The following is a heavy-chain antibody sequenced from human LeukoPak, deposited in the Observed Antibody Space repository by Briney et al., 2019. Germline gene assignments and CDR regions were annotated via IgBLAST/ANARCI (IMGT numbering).Heavy chain of an antibody. V-gene: IGHV4-59*11. Sequence: SETPSLTCTVSGGSIISHYWSWIRQPPGKGLEWIGYIYDSGSTNFNPSLKSRVTISVDTSKNQFSLKLGSVTAADTAVYYCARMRDWFDPWGQGTLVTVSS. CDR1: GGSIISHY. CDR3: ARMRDWFDP. J-gene: IGHJ5*02. CDR2: IYDSGST.